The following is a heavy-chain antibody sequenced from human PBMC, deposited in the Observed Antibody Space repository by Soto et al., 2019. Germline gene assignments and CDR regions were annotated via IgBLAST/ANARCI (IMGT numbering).Heavy chain of an antibody. CDR2: IKQDGSEK. CDR1: GFTFSSYW. CDR3: ARDQPQLEPYYYYMDV. J-gene: IGHJ6*03. Sequence: GGFLRLSCAASGFTFSSYWMSWVRQAPGKGLEWVANIKQDGSEKYYVDSVKGRFTISRDNAKNSLYLQMNSLRAEDTAVYYCARDQPQLEPYYYYMDVWGKGTTVTVSS. V-gene: IGHV3-7*01. D-gene: IGHD1-1*01.